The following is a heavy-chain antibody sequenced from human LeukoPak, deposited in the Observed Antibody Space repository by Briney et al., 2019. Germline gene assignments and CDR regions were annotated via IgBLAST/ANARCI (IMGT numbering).Heavy chain of an antibody. CDR3: ARTYCSGGSCYPNWFDP. J-gene: IGHJ5*02. CDR2: INPNSGGT. Sequence: ASVKVSCKASGYTFTGCYMHWVGQAPGQRLEWMGWINPNSGGTNYAQKFQGRVTMTRDTSISTAYMELSRLRSDDTAVYYCARTYCSGGSCYPNWFDPWGQGTLVTVSS. CDR1: GYTFTGCY. V-gene: IGHV1-2*02. D-gene: IGHD2-15*01.